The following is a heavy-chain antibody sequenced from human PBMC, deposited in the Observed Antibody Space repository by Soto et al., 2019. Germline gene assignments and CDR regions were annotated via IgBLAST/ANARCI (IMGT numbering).Heavy chain of an antibody. CDR2: IKSIPAGGTI. V-gene: IGHV3-15*07. Sequence: GGSLRLSCAGSGFTFSNAWMNWVRQAPGKGLEWLARIKSIPAGGTIDFAAPVKGRFTISRDDSKNTVYLQMNSLKSEDTAVYYCSTGGYYFDFWGQGTLVTVSS. CDR1: GFTFSNAW. D-gene: IGHD3-22*01. J-gene: IGHJ4*02. CDR3: STGGYYFDF.